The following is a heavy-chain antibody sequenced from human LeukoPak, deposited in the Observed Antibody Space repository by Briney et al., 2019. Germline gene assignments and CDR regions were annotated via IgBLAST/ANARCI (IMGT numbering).Heavy chain of an antibody. V-gene: IGHV1-2*02. CDR1: GYTFTGYY. CDR3: ARVGVAGTLYY. J-gene: IGHJ4*02. CDR2: IDPHSDGT. Sequence: ASVKVSCKASGYTFTGYYIHSVRQAPGQGLQWMGWIDPHSDGTNYAQKFQGRVTMTRDTSISTAYMELSRLRSDDTSVYYCARVGVAGTLYYWGQGTLVTVSS. D-gene: IGHD6-19*01.